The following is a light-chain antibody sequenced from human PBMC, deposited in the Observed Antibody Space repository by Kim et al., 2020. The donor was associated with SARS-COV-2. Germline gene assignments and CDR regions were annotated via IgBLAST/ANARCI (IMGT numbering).Light chain of an antibody. V-gene: IGKV1-5*01. CDR3: HQYSSILYT. CDR2: DAS. CDR1: QSISTS. J-gene: IGKJ2*01. Sequence: GDRVTISCRASQSISTSLAWYQQKLGKAPKLLIYDASSLKSGVPPRSSGGASGTVFTLTISSVQVDDFATCYCHQYSSILYTFGQGTKL.